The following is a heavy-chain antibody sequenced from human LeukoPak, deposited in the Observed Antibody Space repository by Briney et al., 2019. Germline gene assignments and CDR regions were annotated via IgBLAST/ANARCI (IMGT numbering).Heavy chain of an antibody. CDR1: GYTFTGYY. Sequence: ASVKVSCKASGYTFTGYYMHWVRQAPGQGLEWMGWINPNSGGTNYAQKFQGRVTMTRDTSISTAYMELSRLRSDDTAVYYCAREDGFYDRSGFSPSNWFAPGAREPWSPSPQ. D-gene: IGHD3-22*01. CDR3: AREDGFYDRSGFSPSNWFAP. CDR2: INPNSGGT. J-gene: IGHJ5*02. V-gene: IGHV1-2*02.